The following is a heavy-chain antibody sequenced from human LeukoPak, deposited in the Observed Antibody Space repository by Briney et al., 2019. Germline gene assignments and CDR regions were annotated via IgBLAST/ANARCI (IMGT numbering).Heavy chain of an antibody. Sequence: GGSLRLSCAASGFTFSSYGMHWVRQAPGKGLEWVAVIWYDGSNKYYADSVKGRFTISRDNSKNTLYLQMNSLRAEDTAVYYCAKLIRDYGDYGRPDFDYWGQGTLVTVSS. CDR2: IWYDGSNK. CDR3: AKLIRDYGDYGRPDFDY. D-gene: IGHD4-17*01. V-gene: IGHV3-33*06. CDR1: GFTFSSYG. J-gene: IGHJ4*02.